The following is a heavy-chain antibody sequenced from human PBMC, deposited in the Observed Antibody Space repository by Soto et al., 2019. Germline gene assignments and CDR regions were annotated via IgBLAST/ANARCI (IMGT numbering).Heavy chain of an antibody. D-gene: IGHD2-2*01. Sequence: SETLSLTCTVSGGSISSYYWSWIRQPPGKGLEWIGYIYYSGSTNYNPSLKSRVTISVDTSKNQFSLKLSSVTAADTAVYYCARHEDSQVVPAAMFPYYYYYMDVWGKGTTVTVSS. J-gene: IGHJ6*03. CDR3: ARHEDSQVVPAAMFPYYYYYMDV. CDR1: GGSISSYY. V-gene: IGHV4-59*08. CDR2: IYYSGST.